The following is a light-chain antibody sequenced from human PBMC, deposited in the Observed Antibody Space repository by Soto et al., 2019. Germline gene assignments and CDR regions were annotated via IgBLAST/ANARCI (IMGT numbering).Light chain of an antibody. CDR3: QQRSNWPQT. J-gene: IGKJ1*01. V-gene: IGKV2-28*01. CDR1: QSLLHSNGYNY. Sequence: DIVMTQSPLSLPVTPGEPASISCRSSQSLLHSNGYNYLDWYLQKPGQSPQLLIYVGSNRASGVPDRFSGSGSGTDFTLTISSLEPEDFAVYYCQQRSNWPQTFGQGTKVDIK. CDR2: VGS.